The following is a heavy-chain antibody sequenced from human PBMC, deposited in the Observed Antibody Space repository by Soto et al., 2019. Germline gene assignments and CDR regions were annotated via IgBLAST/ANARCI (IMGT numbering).Heavy chain of an antibody. Sequence: SETLSLTCAVSGGSIISGGYSWIWIRQPPGKDLEWIGYIYHSGSTYYNPSLKSRVTISVDRSKNQFSLKLSSVTAADTAVYYCARAVEVYGDYNYGMDVWGQGTTVTVSS. V-gene: IGHV4-30-2*01. CDR3: ARAVEVYGDYNYGMDV. CDR2: IYHSGST. D-gene: IGHD4-17*01. J-gene: IGHJ6*02. CDR1: GGSIISGGYS.